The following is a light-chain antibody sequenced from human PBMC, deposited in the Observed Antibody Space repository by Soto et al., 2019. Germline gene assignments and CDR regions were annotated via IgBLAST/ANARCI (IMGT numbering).Light chain of an antibody. CDR1: QSISSW. CDR3: QQHNGYSERM. Sequence: EIQMSQSPATLSASVGDRVTITCRASQSISSWLAWYQQKPGKAPKLLIYDASSLESGVPSRFSGSGSGTEFTLTISSLQPDDFATYYCQQHNGYSERMFGQGTKVDIK. CDR2: DAS. J-gene: IGKJ1*01. V-gene: IGKV1-5*01.